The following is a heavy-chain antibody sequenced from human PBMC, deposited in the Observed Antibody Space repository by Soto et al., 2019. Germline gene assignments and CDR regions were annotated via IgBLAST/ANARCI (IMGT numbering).Heavy chain of an antibody. J-gene: IGHJ4*02. Sequence: QVQLQESGPGLMKPSGTLSLTCAVSGGSITSNWWSWVRQPPGKGLEWIAEIFHTGSANYKPSLMGRLTLSMDKSRSHLSLTLNSVTAADTAVYYCERHIAVSGTRGFDHWGQGTLVTVSS. CDR3: ERHIAVSGTRGFDH. CDR2: IFHTGSA. CDR1: GGSITSNW. D-gene: IGHD2-21*01. V-gene: IGHV4-4*02.